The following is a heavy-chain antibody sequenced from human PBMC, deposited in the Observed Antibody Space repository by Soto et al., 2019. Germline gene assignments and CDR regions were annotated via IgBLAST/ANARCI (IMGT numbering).Heavy chain of an antibody. D-gene: IGHD1-26*01. J-gene: IGHJ3*01. CDR2: IYSGGTT. Sequence: EVQLVESGGGLVQPGGSLRLSCAASGFIVSSNYMSWVRQAPGKRPEWVALIYSGGTTHYAESVKGRFTISRDKSKNTLYLQMNSLRAEDTAVYYCARRWGWGHGTMVTVSS. CDR1: GFIVSSNY. V-gene: IGHV3-66*01. CDR3: ARRWG.